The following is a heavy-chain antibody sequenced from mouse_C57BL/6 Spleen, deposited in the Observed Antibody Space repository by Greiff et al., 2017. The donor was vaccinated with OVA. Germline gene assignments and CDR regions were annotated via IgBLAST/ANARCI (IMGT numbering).Heavy chain of an antibody. D-gene: IGHD2-3*01. CDR1: GYTFTSYW. CDR2: IYPGSGST. Sequence: QVQLKESGAELVKPGASVKMSCKASGYTFTSYWITWVKQRPGQGLEWIGDIYPGSGSTNYNEKFKSKATLTVDTSSSTAYMQLSSLTSEDSAVYYCARWDYDDAMDYWGQGTSVTVSS. CDR3: ARWDYDDAMDY. V-gene: IGHV1-55*01. J-gene: IGHJ4*01.